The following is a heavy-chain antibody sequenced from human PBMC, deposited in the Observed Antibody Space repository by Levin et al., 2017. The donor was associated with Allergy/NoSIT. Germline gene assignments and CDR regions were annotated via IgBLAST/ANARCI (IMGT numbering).Heavy chain of an antibody. CDR3: VKDSIPES. CDR1: GFTFSSYG. Sequence: GESLKISCAASGFTFSSYGIHWVRQAPGKGLEWMTFISHDGSDRYYADSVKGRFTISRDNSNHTLYLQMNSLRTEDTAVYYCVKDSIPESWGLGTLVIVSS. V-gene: IGHV3-30*19. D-gene: IGHD2-2*02. CDR2: ISHDGSDR. J-gene: IGHJ5*02.